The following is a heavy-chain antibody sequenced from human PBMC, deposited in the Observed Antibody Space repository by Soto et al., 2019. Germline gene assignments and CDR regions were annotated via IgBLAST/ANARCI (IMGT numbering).Heavy chain of an antibody. CDR1: GFTFSSYW. D-gene: IGHD3-22*01. Sequence: EVQLVESGGGLVQPGGSLRLSCAASGFTFSSYWMHWVRQAPGKGLEWVSRMNMDGNRISYVDSVKGRCTISRNNANGPXWMGMNTATVSETTRYYCARGGGDRYDGHGYFGRHWGQGSLVTVYS. J-gene: IGHJ4*02. V-gene: IGHV3-74*01. CDR3: ARGGGDRYDGHGYFGRH. CDR2: MNMDGNRI.